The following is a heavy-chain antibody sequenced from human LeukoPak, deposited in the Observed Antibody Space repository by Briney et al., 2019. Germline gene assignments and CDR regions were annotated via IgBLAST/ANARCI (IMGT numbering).Heavy chain of an antibody. V-gene: IGHV1-2*02. J-gene: IGHJ4*02. CDR3: ARGASRDGYNAFDY. Sequence: ASVTVSCKASGYTFTGYYMHWVRQAPGQGLEWMGWINPNSGGTNYARKFQGRVTMTRDTSISTAYMELSRLRSDDTAVYYCARGASRDGYNAFDYWGQGTLVTVSS. D-gene: IGHD5-24*01. CDR1: GYTFTGYY. CDR2: INPNSGGT.